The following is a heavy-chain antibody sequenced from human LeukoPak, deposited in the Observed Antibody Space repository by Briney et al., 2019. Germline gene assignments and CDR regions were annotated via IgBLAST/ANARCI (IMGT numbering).Heavy chain of an antibody. J-gene: IGHJ4*02. CDR2: ISAYNGNT. Sequence: ASVKVSCKACGYTFTSYGISWVRQAPGQGLEWMGWISAYNGNTNYAQKLQGRVTMTTDTSTSTAYMELRSLRSDDTAVYYCASCSSGTFPCDYWGQGTLVTVSS. D-gene: IGHD2-2*01. V-gene: IGHV1-18*01. CDR3: ASCSSGTFPCDY. CDR1: GYTFTSYG.